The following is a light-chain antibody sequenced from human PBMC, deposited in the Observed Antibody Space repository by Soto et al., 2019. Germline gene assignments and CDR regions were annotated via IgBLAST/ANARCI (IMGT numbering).Light chain of an antibody. J-gene: IGKJ1*01. Sequence: DIVLTQSPGALSLSPGERATLSCRASQSVSSSFLAWYQQKPGQAPRLLLYGASSRATGIPDRFSGSGSGTDFTLTISRLEPEDFAVYYCQQYDSSPRTFGQGTKVEIK. V-gene: IGKV3-20*01. CDR3: QQYDSSPRT. CDR2: GAS. CDR1: QSVSSSF.